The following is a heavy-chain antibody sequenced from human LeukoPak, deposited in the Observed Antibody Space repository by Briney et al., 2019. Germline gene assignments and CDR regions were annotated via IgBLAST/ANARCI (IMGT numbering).Heavy chain of an antibody. CDR2: VFSSGTT. J-gene: IGHJ3*02. V-gene: IGHV4-4*08. Sequence: PPETLSLTCTVSGDSISGYYWSWIRQPPGKGLEWIGYVFSSGTTNYNPSLKSRVTISVDTSKNQFSLKLSSVTAADTAVYYCARRPRITIFGVVISDAFDIWGQGTMVTVSS. CDR3: ARRPRITIFGVVISDAFDI. CDR1: GDSISGYY. D-gene: IGHD3-3*01.